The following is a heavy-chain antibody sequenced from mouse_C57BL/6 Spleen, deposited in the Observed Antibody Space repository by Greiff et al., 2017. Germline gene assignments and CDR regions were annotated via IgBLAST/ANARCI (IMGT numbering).Heavy chain of an antibody. CDR1: GYTFTSYG. CDR3: SRWDYGSRYFDY. D-gene: IGHD1-1*01. J-gene: IGHJ2*01. Sequence: VQLVESGAELARPGASVKLSFKASGYTFTSYGISWVKQRTGQGLEWIGEIYPRSGNTYYNEKFKGKATLTADKSSSTAYMELRSLTSEDSAVYFCSRWDYGSRYFDYWGQGTTLTVSS. CDR2: IYPRSGNT. V-gene: IGHV1-81*01.